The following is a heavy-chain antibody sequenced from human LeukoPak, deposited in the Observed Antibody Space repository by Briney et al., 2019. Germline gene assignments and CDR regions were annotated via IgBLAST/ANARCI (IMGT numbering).Heavy chain of an antibody. CDR2: FYYSGST. CDR1: GYSISSSNW. J-gene: IGHJ4*02. D-gene: IGHD3-10*01. V-gene: IGHV4-28*06. CDR3: ARIASYGSGSYLDY. Sequence: SETLSLTCAVSGYSISSSNWWGWIRQPPGKGLEWIGYFYYSGSTNYNPSLKSRVTTSVDTSKNQFSLKLSSVTALDTAVYYCARIASYGSGSYLDYWGQGTLVTVSS.